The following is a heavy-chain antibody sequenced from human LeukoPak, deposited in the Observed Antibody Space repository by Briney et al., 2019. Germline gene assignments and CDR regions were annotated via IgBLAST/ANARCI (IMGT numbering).Heavy chain of an antibody. CDR2: ISYDGSNK. D-gene: IGHD3-9*01. J-gene: IGHJ6*02. CDR3: ARFEQGYYYGMDV. Sequence: GRSLRLSCAASGFTFSSYGMHWVRQAPGKGLEWVAVISYDGSNKYYADSVKGRFTISRDNSKNTLYLQMNSLRAEDTAVYYCARFEQGYYYGMDVWGQGTTVTVS. V-gene: IGHV3-30*03. CDR1: GFTFSSYG.